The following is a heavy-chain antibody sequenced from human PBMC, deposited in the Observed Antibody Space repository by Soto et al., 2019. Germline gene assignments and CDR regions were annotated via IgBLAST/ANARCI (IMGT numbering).Heavy chain of an antibody. D-gene: IGHD2-2*01. J-gene: IGHJ5*02. Sequence: GGSLRLSCAASGFTFSSYAMSWVRQAPGKGLEWVSAISGSGGSTYYADSVKGRFTISRDNSKNTLYLQMNSLRAEDTAVYYCAKDNGIVVVPAAIDNWFDPWGQGTLVTVSS. CDR1: GFTFSSYA. V-gene: IGHV3-23*01. CDR3: AKDNGIVVVPAAIDNWFDP. CDR2: ISGSGGST.